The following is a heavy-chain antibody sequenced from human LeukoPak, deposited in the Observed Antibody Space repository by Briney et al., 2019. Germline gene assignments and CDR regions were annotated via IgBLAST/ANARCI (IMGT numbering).Heavy chain of an antibody. J-gene: IGHJ2*01. CDR1: GFTVSSNY. Sequence: TGGSLKLSCAASGFTVSSNYMSWVRQAPGKGLEWVSVIYSGGSTYYADSVKGRFTISRDNSKNTLFLQMNSLRAEGTAVYYCARGPPGHSYGYWYFDLWGRGTLVTVSS. V-gene: IGHV3-53*01. CDR3: ARGPPGHSYGYWYFDL. CDR2: IYSGGST. D-gene: IGHD5-18*01.